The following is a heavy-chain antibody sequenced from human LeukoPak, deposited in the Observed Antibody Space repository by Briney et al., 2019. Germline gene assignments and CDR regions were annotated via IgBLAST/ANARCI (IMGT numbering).Heavy chain of an antibody. V-gene: IGHV1-2*02. D-gene: IGHD6-19*01. CDR2: INPNSGGT. CDR1: GYTFTGYY. CDR3: ARGYSSGWYLGPRFDP. Sequence: GASVKVSCKASGYTFTGYYMHWVRQAPGQGLEWMGWINPNSGGTNYAQKFQGRVTMTRDTSISTAYMELSRLRSDDTAVNYCARGYSSGWYLGPRFDPWGQGTLVTVSS. J-gene: IGHJ5*02.